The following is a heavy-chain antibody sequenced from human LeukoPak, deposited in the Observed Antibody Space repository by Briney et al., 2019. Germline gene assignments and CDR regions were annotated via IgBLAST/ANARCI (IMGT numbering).Heavy chain of an antibody. D-gene: IGHD3-9*01. CDR2: IYYSGST. J-gene: IGHJ5*02. CDR3: AREAPIDYDILTGYSMPNWFDP. CDR1: GVSISSGGYY. V-gene: IGHV4-31*03. Sequence: SETLSLTCTVSGVSISSGGYYWSWIRQHPGKGLEWIGYIYYSGSTYYNPSLKSRVTISVDTSKNQFSLKLSSVTAADTAVYYCAREAPIDYDILTGYSMPNWFDPWGQGTLVTVSS.